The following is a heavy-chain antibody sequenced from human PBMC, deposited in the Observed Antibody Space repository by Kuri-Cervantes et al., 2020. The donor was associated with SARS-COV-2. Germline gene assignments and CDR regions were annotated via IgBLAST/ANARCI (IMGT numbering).Heavy chain of an antibody. V-gene: IGHV3-21*01. CDR1: GFTFSSYS. J-gene: IGHJ6*02. D-gene: IGHD3-3*01. CDR3: ARDQHPYDFWSGYYNYYYYGMDV. CDR2: ISSSSSYI. Sequence: LSLTCAASGFTFSSYSMNWVRQAPGKGLEWVSSISSSSSYIYYADSVKGRFTISRDNAKNSLYLQMNSLRAEDTAVYYCARDQHPYDFWSGYYNYYYYGMDVWGQGTTVTVSS.